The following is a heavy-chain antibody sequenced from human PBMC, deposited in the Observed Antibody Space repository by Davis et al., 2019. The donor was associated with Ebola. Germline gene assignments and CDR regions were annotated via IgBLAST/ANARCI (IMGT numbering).Heavy chain of an antibody. V-gene: IGHV4-4*02. CDR3: ARDWGPGFGSGSPYLF. CDR2: IYHTGSI. Sequence: PSETLSLTCPVSGDSVTSSHWWRWVRQSPGKGLEWPAEIYHTGSINDNPSLKSRVTISLDRSKNQFSLNLTSVTAADTAVYYCARDWGPGFGSGSPYLFWGKGTTVTVSS. CDR1: GDSVTSSHW. D-gene: IGHD3-10*01. J-gene: IGHJ6*04.